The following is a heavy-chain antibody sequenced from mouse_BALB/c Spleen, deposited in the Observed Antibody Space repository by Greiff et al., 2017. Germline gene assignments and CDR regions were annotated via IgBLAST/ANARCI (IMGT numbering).Heavy chain of an antibody. Sequence: EVKVVESGGDLVKPGGSLKLSCAASGFTFSSYGMSWVRQTPDKRLEWVATISSGGSYTYYPDSVKGRFTISRDNAKNTLYLQMSSLKSEDTAMYYCARQGLRGLYYYAMDYWGQGTSVTVSS. J-gene: IGHJ4*01. V-gene: IGHV5-6*01. CDR3: ARQGLRGLYYYAMDY. CDR1: GFTFSSYG. D-gene: IGHD2-2*01. CDR2: ISSGGSYT.